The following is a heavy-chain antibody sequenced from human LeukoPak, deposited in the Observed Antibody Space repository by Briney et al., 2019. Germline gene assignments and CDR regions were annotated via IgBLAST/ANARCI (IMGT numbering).Heavy chain of an antibody. D-gene: IGHD6-13*01. CDR2: ISPSGDST. J-gene: IGHJ4*02. CDR1: GFTFNNYA. V-gene: IGHV3-23*01. Sequence: GGSLRLSCAASGFTFNNYAMNWVRQAPGKGLEWVSHISPSGDSTYYADSVKGRFIISRDSSKNTLSLQMNSLRAEDTAVYYCAKIPKGGYFDYWGQGTLVTVSS. CDR3: AKIPKGGYFDY.